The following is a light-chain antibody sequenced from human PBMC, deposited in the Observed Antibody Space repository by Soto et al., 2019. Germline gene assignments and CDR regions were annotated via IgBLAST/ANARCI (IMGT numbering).Light chain of an antibody. CDR1: QSVSNY. CDR3: QHYNSYSEA. Sequence: EIVLTQSPATLSLSQGDKATLSCRASQSVSNYLAWYQQKPGQAPRLLIYDASSRATGIPDRFSGSGSGTEFTLTISSLQSDDFATYYCQHYNSYSEAFGQGTKVDIK. V-gene: IGKV3D-15*01. CDR2: DAS. J-gene: IGKJ1*01.